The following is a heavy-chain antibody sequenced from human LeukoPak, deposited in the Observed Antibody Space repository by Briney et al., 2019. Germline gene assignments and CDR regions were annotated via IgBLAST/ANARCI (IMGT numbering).Heavy chain of an antibody. CDR3: AKSHKADYDFWSGYYRPFDY. D-gene: IGHD3-3*01. CDR1: GFTFSSYA. Sequence: PGRSLRLSCAASGFTFSSYAMSWVRQAPGKGLEWVSAISGSGGSTYYADSVKGRFTISRDNSKNTLYLQMNSLRAEDTAVYYCAKSHKADYDFWSGYYRPFDYWGQGTLVTVSS. J-gene: IGHJ4*02. V-gene: IGHV3-23*01. CDR2: ISGSGGST.